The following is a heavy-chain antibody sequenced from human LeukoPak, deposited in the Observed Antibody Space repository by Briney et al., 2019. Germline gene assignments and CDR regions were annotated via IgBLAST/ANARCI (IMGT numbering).Heavy chain of an antibody. J-gene: IGHJ4*02. CDR3: ARARVLGGGENFDY. D-gene: IGHD2-8*02. CDR1: GFTFCSHT. Sequence: PGGSLRLSCAASGFTFCSHTMNWVRQAPGKGLEWVSYISGSSSTIYYADSVKGRFTISRDNAKNSLYLQTNSLTAEDTAMYYCARARVLGGGENFDYWGQGALVTVSS. CDR2: ISGSSSTI. V-gene: IGHV3-48*04.